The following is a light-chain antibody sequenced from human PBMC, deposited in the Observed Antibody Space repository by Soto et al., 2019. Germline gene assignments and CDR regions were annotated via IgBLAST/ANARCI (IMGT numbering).Light chain of an antibody. CDR3: LQAIQAPRT. J-gene: IGKJ1*01. V-gene: IGKV2-28*01. Sequence: DIVMTQSPLSLPVTPGESASISCRSSQSLLHSNGYNYLDWYLQKPGQSPQLLIFLVSIRASGVPDRFSGSGSGTVFTLTISRVEAEDVGLYYCLQAIQAPRTFGQGTKVEIK. CDR2: LVS. CDR1: QSLLHSNGYNY.